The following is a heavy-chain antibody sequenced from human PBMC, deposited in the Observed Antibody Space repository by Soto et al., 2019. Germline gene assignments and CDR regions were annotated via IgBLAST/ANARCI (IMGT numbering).Heavy chain of an antibody. CDR2: IYYSGST. J-gene: IGHJ4*02. V-gene: IGHV4-59*12. CDR1: GGSISSYY. Sequence: SETLSLTCTVSGGSISSYYWSWIRQPPGKGLEWIGYIYYSGSTSYNPSLKSRLTISIDTSKTHFSLKLSSVTAADTAVYYCARNSISKKIDYWGQGTLVTVSS. D-gene: IGHD3-22*01. CDR3: ARNSISKKIDY.